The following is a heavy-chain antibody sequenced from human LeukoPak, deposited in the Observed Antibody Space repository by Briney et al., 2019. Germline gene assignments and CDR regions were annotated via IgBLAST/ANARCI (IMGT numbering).Heavy chain of an antibody. CDR1: GGSISSSSYY. D-gene: IGHD2-21*02. J-gene: IGHJ4*02. CDR2: IYYSGST. V-gene: IGHV4-39*07. CDR3: ARGGIVVVTATLFDY. Sequence: SETLSLTCTVSGGSISSSSYYWGWIRQPPGKGLEWIGSIYYSGSTYYNPSLKSRVTISVDTSKNQFSLKLSSVTAADTAVYYCARGGIVVVTATLFDYWGQGTLVTVSS.